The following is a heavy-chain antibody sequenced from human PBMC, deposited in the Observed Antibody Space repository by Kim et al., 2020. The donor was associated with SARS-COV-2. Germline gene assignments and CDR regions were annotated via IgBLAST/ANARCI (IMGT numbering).Heavy chain of an antibody. CDR2: IYYSGST. CDR3: AREPLYDILTGYYIGDAFDI. CDR1: GGSISSGGYY. J-gene: IGHJ3*02. V-gene: IGHV4-31*03. Sequence: SETLSLTCTVSGGSISSGGYYWSWIRQHPGKGLEWIGYIYYSGSTYYNPSLKSRVTISVDTSKNQFSLKLSSVTAADTAVYYCAREPLYDILTGYYIGDAFDIWGQGTMVTVSS. D-gene: IGHD3-9*01.